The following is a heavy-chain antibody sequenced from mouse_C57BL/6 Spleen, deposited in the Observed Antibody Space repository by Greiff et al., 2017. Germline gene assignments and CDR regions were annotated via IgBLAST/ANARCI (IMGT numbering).Heavy chain of an antibody. J-gene: IGHJ2*01. CDR1: GYSITSGYY. V-gene: IGHV3-6*01. D-gene: IGHD1-1*01. CDR3: ASLYYYGSSPYYFDY. CDR2: ISYDGSN. Sequence: EVKLMESGPGLVKPSQSLSLTCSVTGYSITSGYYWNWIRQFPGNKLEWMGYISYDGSNNYNPSLKNRISITRDTSKNQFFLKLNSVTTEDTATYYCASLYYYGSSPYYFDYWGQSTTLTVSS.